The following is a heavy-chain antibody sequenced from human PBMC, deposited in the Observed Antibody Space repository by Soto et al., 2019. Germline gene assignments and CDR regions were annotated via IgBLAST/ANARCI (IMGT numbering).Heavy chain of an antibody. CDR2: FYYSGST. V-gene: IGHV4-31*03. CDR1: GGSISTGGYY. Sequence: SETLSLTCTVSGGSISTGGYYWNWIRQHPGKGLEWIGYFYYSGSTYYNPSLKSRFTISVNTSKNQFSLKLSSVTAADTAVYYCARSVFPWGQGTLVTVSS. J-gene: IGHJ5*02. CDR3: ARSVFP.